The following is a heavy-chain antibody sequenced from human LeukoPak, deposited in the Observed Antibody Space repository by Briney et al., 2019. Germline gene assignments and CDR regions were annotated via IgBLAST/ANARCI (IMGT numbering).Heavy chain of an antibody. J-gene: IGHJ4*02. V-gene: IGHV3-33*06. CDR2: IWSDGTNK. D-gene: IGHD4-11*01. CDR3: AKDIERGFDYTNSLDY. Sequence: PGGSLRLSCAASGSTFTSYGMHWVRQAPGKGLEWVAVIWSDGTNKYYADSVKGRFAISRDDSKNMVYLQMNSLRVEDTAVYYCAKDIERGFDYTNSLDYWGQGTLVTVSS. CDR1: GSTFTSYG.